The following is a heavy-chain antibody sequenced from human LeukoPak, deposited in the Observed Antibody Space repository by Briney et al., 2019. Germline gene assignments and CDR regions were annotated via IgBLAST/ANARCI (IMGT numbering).Heavy chain of an antibody. Sequence: SETLSLTCTVSGGSISSYYWSWIRQPPGKGLEWIGYIYYSGSTSYNPSLKSRVTISVDTSKNQFSLKLSSVTAADTAVYYCARQVLRYSSSWYRYYFDYWGQGTLVTVSA. CDR1: GGSISSYY. D-gene: IGHD6-13*01. V-gene: IGHV4-59*08. CDR3: ARQVLRYSSSWYRYYFDY. J-gene: IGHJ4*02. CDR2: IYYSGST.